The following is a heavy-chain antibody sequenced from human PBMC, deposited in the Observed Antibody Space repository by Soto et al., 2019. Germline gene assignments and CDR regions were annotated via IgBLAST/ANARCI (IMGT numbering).Heavy chain of an antibody. CDR2: IFANGHT. CDR1: GGSISEKY. D-gene: IGHD6-13*01. J-gene: IGHJ5*02. V-gene: IGHV4-4*07. Sequence: PSETLSLTCIVSGGSISEKYWNWVRQPPGKGLEWIGLIFANGHTDYNPSLKSRVTMSVDASKNQFSLRLTSMTAADTAVYYCVANLAASGLNWLDPWGRGTLVTVSS. CDR3: VANLAASGLNWLDP.